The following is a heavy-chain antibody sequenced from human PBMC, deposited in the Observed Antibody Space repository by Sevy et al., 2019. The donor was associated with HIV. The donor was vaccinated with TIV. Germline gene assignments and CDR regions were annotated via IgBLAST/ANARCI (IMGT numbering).Heavy chain of an antibody. CDR2: ITGSGGTT. Sequence: GGSLRLSCAASGFTFNSYAMSWVRQAPGKGLEWVSSITGSGGTTYFADSVKGRFTISRDNSKNTLYLQMNSLRAEDTALYYCAKDGVYAGNFEHFQHWGQGTLVTVSS. J-gene: IGHJ1*01. CDR1: GFTFNSYA. V-gene: IGHV3-23*01. CDR3: AKDGVYAGNFEHFQH. D-gene: IGHD6-13*01.